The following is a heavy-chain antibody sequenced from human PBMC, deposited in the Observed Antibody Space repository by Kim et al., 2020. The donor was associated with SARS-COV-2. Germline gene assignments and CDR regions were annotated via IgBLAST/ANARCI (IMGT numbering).Heavy chain of an antibody. J-gene: IGHJ5*02. CDR2: IIPMFGKP. Sequence: SVKVSCKASGGTFSSYGISWVRQAPGQGLEWMGGIIPMFGKPNYVQKFQGRVTITADESTSTAYMELSSLRSEDTAVYFCARAIRGGWYGWLDPWGQGTLVTVPS. D-gene: IGHD6-19*01. CDR3: ARAIRGGWYGWLDP. V-gene: IGHV1-69*13. CDR1: GGTFSSYG.